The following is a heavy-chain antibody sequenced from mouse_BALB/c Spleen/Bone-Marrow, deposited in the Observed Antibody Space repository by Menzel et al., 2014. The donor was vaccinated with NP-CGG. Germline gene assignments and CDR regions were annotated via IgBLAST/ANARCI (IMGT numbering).Heavy chain of an antibody. D-gene: IGHD1-2*01. V-gene: IGHV1-54*01. CDR3: ARGGDYGFMDY. J-gene: IGHJ4*01. CDR1: GYAFTNYL. Sequence: QVQLQQPGAELVRPGTSVKVSCKASGYAFTNYLIEWVKQRPGQGLEWIGVINPGSGGTNYNEKFKGKVTLTADKSSSTAYMQLSNLTSDDSAVYFCARGGDYGFMDYWGQGTSVTVSS. CDR2: INPGSGGT.